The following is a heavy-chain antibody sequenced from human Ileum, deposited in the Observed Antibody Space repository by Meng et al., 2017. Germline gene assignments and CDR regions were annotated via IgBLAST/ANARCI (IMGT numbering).Heavy chain of an antibody. CDR1: GGSFSSDNYY. Sequence: QVQLQESGPGLVKPSQNLSLNCSVTGGSFSSDNYYWTWIRQTPGKGLEWIGLTYYNGSPFYNPSLRSRVTISVDTSKDQFSLKLTSVTAADTAVYYCARERRHYYGSGSFDYWGQGILVTVSS. CDR2: TYYNGSP. D-gene: IGHD3-10*01. V-gene: IGHV4-30-4*01. CDR3: ARERRHYYGSGSFDY. J-gene: IGHJ4*02.